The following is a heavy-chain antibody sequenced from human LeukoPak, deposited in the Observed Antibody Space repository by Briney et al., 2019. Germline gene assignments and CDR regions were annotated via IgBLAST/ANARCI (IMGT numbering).Heavy chain of an antibody. V-gene: IGHV3-21*01. Sequence: GGSLRLSCAASGFTFSSYSMSWVRQAPGKGLEWVSSISSSSSYIYYADSVKGRFTISRDNAKNSLYLQMNSLRAEDTAVYYCASNYYDSSGYFHWGQGTLVTVSS. CDR3: ASNYYDSSGYFH. CDR2: ISSSSSYI. CDR1: GFTFSSYS. J-gene: IGHJ4*02. D-gene: IGHD3-22*01.